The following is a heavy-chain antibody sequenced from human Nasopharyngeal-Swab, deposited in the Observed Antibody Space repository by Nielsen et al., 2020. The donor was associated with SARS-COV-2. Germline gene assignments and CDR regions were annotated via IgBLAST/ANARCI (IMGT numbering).Heavy chain of an antibody. CDR2: MNPNSGST. Sequence: WVRQAPGQGREGMGWMNPNSGSTGYAQKFQGRVTMTRNTSISTAYMELSSLISEDTAVYYCARGFIVATIFHYYYYMDVWGKGTTVTVSS. J-gene: IGHJ6*03. D-gene: IGHD5-12*01. CDR3: ARGFIVATIFHYYYYMDV. V-gene: IGHV1-8*01.